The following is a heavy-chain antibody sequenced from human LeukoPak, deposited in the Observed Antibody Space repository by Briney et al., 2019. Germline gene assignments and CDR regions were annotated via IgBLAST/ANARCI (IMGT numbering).Heavy chain of an antibody. CDR1: GFTFSSNA. CDR2: ISYDGSNK. J-gene: IGHJ4*02. CDR3: ARLGAAAGTVYLDY. V-gene: IGHV3-30-3*01. Sequence: GGSLRLSCAASGFTFSSNAMHWVRQAPGKGLEWVAVISYDGSNKYYVDSVKGRFTISRDNSKNTLYLQMNSLRAEDTAVYYCARLGAAAGTVYLDYWGQGTLVTVSS. D-gene: IGHD6-13*01.